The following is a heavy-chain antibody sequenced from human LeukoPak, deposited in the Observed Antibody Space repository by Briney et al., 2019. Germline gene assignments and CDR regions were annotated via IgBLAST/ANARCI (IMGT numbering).Heavy chain of an antibody. V-gene: IGHV4-34*01. Sequence: SETLSLTCAVYGGSFSGYYWSWIRQPPGKGLEWIGEINHSGSTNYSPSLKSRVTISVDTSKNQFSLKLSSVTAADTAVYYCARGVVDTAMVTSRGYFDYWGQGTLVTVSS. J-gene: IGHJ4*02. CDR1: GGSFSGYY. CDR3: ARGVVDTAMVTSRGYFDY. CDR2: INHSGST. D-gene: IGHD5-18*01.